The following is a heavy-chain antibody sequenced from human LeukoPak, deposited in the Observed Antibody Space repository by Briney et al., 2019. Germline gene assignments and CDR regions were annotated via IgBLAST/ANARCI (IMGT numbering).Heavy chain of an antibody. Sequence: GGALRLSCAASGFTFRDYYMSWIRQAPGKGLEWISYISSGSSTIFYADSVNGRFPISMHNAQNSLYLKINSLRAEDTAMYYCARDPGYDNYVHGFNPWGKGTLVTVSS. CDR2: ISSGSSTI. D-gene: IGHD1-1*01. J-gene: IGHJ5*02. V-gene: IGHV3-11*04. CDR1: GFTFRDYY. CDR3: ARDPGYDNYVHGFNP.